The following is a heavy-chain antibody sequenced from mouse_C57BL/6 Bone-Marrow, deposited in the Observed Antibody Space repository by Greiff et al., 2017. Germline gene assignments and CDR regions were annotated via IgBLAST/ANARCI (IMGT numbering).Heavy chain of an antibody. CDR3: ARLEIITTVVATSYYAMDY. J-gene: IGHJ4*01. CDR2: INPNNGGT. V-gene: IGHV1-26*01. CDR1: GYTFTDYY. D-gene: IGHD1-1*01. Sequence: VQLQQSGPELVKPGASVKISCKASGYTFTDYYMNWVKQSHGKSLEWIGDINPNNGGTSYNQKFKGKATLTVDKSSSTAYMELRSLTSEDSAVYYGARLEIITTVVATSYYAMDYWGQGTSVTVSS.